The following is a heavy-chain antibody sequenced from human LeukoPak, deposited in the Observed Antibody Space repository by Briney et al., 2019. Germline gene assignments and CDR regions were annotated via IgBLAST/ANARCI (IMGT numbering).Heavy chain of an antibody. D-gene: IGHD6-19*01. J-gene: IGHJ4*02. CDR2: INGDGSST. V-gene: IGHV3-74*01. Sequence: PGGSLRLSCAASGFPFSSYWMHWVRQVPGKGLVWVSRINGDGSSTSYADSVKGRFTISRDNAKNTLYLQMNGLRAEDTAVYYCARDGDSSGHYVNFDYWGQGTLVTVSS. CDR3: ARDGDSSGHYVNFDY. CDR1: GFPFSSYW.